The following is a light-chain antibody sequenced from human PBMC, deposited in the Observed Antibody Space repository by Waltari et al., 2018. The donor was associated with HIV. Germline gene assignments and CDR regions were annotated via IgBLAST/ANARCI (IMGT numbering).Light chain of an antibody. CDR3: QSADSSGSWV. CDR2: KDN. CDR1: ILTKQS. J-gene: IGLJ3*02. V-gene: IGLV3-25*03. Sequence: SYELTQPPSLSVSSGQTARITCSGDILTKQSAYWYQQKRGQAPVLLIYKDNKRPSGIPQRFSGPSSGTTVTLTISGVQAEDEADDYGQSADSSGSWVVAAVTQVTVL.